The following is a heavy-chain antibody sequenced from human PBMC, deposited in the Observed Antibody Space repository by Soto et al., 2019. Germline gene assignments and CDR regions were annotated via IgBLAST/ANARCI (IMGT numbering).Heavy chain of an antibody. CDR3: AVAGTQGFADY. CDR2: ISYDGSNK. J-gene: IGHJ4*02. V-gene: IGHV3-30*03. D-gene: IGHD6-19*01. CDR1: GFTFSSYG. Sequence: GGSLRLSCAASGFTFSSYGMHWVRQAPGKGLEWVAVISYDGSNKYYADSVKGRFTISRDNSKNTLYLQMNSLRAEDTAVYYCAVAGTQGFADYWGQGTLVTVSS.